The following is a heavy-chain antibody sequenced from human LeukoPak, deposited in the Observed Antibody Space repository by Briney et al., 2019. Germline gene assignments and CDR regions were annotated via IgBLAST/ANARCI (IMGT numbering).Heavy chain of an antibody. Sequence: TSVKVSCKASGGTFSSYAISWVRQAPGQGLEWMGGIIPIFGTANYAQKFQGRVTITADKSTSTAYMELSSLRSEDTAVYYCARVATPPWFGELRKRYYYYMDVWGKGTTVTVSS. V-gene: IGHV1-69*06. CDR2: IIPIFGTA. D-gene: IGHD3-10*01. CDR1: GGTFSSYA. CDR3: ARVATPPWFGELRKRYYYYMDV. J-gene: IGHJ6*03.